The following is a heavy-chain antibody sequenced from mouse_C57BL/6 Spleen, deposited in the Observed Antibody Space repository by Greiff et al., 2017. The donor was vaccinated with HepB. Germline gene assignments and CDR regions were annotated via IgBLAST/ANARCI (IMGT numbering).Heavy chain of an antibody. V-gene: IGHV1-26*01. D-gene: IGHD2-5*01. CDR2: INPNNGGT. J-gene: IGHJ3*01. Sequence: EVQLQQSGPELVKPGASVKISCKASGYTFTDYYMNWVKQSHGKSLEWIGDINPNNGGTSYNQKFKGKATLTVDKSSSTANMELRSLTSEDSAVYYCAPSYYSNPAWFAYWGQGTLVTVSA. CDR1: GYTFTDYY. CDR3: APSYYSNPAWFAY.